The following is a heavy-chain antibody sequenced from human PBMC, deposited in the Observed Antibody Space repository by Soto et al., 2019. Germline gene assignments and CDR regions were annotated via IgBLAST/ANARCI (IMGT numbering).Heavy chain of an antibody. J-gene: IGHJ4*02. Sequence: AGGSLRLSCAASGFTFSSYSMNWVRQAPGKGLEWVSSISSSSSYIYYADSVKGRFTISRDNAKNSLYLQMNSLRAEDTAVYYCAKEAMVYAARIAVVDSNWGQGTLVTVSS. V-gene: IGHV3-21*01. CDR1: GFTFSSYS. CDR2: ISSSSSYI. D-gene: IGHD2-8*01. CDR3: AKEAMVYAARIAVVDSN.